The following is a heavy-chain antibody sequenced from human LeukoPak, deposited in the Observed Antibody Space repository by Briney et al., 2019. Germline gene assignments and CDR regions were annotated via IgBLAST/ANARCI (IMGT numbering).Heavy chain of an antibody. J-gene: IGHJ6*02. Sequence: SETLSLTCTVSGGSISSYYWSWLRQPPGKGLEWIGYIYYSGSTNYNPSLKSRVTISVDTSKNQFSLRLSSVTAADTAVYYCARHQLRYFGPLGGNGMDVWGQGTTVTVSS. CDR3: ARHQLRYFGPLGGNGMDV. D-gene: IGHD3-9*01. CDR1: GGSISSYY. CDR2: IYYSGST. V-gene: IGHV4-59*08.